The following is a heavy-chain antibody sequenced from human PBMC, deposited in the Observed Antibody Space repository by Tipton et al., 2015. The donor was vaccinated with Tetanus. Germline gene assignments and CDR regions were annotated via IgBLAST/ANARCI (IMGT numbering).Heavy chain of an antibody. CDR2: IYYSGST. CDR1: GGSISSYY. J-gene: IGHJ5*02. CDR3: ARDHYYDSSSWFDP. D-gene: IGHD3-22*01. V-gene: IGHV4-59*01. Sequence: TLSLTCTVSGGSISSYYWSWIRQPPGKGLEWIGYIYYSGSTNYNPSLKSRVTISEDTSKNQFSLKLSSVTAADTAVYYCARDHYYDSSSWFDPWGQGTLVTVSS.